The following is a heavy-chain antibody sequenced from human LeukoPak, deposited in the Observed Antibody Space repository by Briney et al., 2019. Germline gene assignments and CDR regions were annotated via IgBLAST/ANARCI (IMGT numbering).Heavy chain of an antibody. J-gene: IGHJ4*02. Sequence: AGGSLRLSCAASGFTFSSYAMHWVRQAPGKGLEWVAVISYDGSNKYYADSVKGRFTISRDNSKNTLYLQMNSLRAEDTAVYYCARDPSSTYYFDYWGQGTRVTVSS. CDR1: GFTFSSYA. CDR3: ARDPSSTYYFDY. V-gene: IGHV3-30*01. CDR2: ISYDGSNK. D-gene: IGHD5/OR15-5a*01.